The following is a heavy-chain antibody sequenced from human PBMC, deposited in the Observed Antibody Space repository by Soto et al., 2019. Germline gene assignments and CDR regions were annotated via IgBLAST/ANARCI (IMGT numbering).Heavy chain of an antibody. CDR1: GFTFSSHG. Sequence: QVLLVQSGGGVVQPGTSLRLSCAASGFTFSSHGMHWVRQAPGKGLEWVAVIWYDGSEKYYRDSVKGRFTISRDNSKNTVYLQMNSLTVEDTAVYYCSRWGNWKVADYWGQGTLVTVS. CDR3: SRWGNWKVADY. CDR2: IWYDGSEK. J-gene: IGHJ4*02. V-gene: IGHV3-33*01. D-gene: IGHD1-1*01.